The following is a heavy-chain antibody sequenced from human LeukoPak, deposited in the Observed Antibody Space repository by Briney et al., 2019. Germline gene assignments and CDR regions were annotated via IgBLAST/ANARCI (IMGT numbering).Heavy chain of an antibody. CDR3: AKDMTTTVYYYYGMDV. V-gene: IGHV3-23*01. D-gene: IGHD1-1*01. CDR2: ISGSGGST. J-gene: IGHJ6*02. Sequence: GGSLRLSCAASGFTFSSYAMSWVRQAPGKGLEWVSAISGSGGSTYYADSVKGRFTISRDNSKNTLYLQMNSLRAEDTAVYYCAKDMTTTVYYYYGMDVWGQGTTVTVSS. CDR1: GFTFSSYA.